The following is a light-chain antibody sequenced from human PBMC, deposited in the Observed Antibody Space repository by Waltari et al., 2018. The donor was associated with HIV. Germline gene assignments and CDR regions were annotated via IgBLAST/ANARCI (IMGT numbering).Light chain of an antibody. Sequence: DIVMTQSPATLSVSPGERATLSCRASQSISNNLAWYQQKPDQAPRLLMYDASTRATGVPARFSGSGSGTEFTLTISSLQSEDFAVYYCQQYINWPPYTFGQGTKLEIK. J-gene: IGKJ2*01. V-gene: IGKV3-15*01. CDR1: QSISNN. CDR3: QQYINWPPYT. CDR2: DAS.